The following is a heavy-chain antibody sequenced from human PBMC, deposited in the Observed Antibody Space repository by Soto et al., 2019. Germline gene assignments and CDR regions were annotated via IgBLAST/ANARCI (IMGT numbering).Heavy chain of an antibody. Sequence: QVQLQESGPGLVKVSETLSLTCTVSGGSVTTGSYYWTWIRQPPGKGLEWVGYMSYSGSANYNPSLRWRVTTSVDSSKTQFALKLSSVIAADTPVYYCARAYYFGSGRGMSMDVWGQGMTVTVSS. CDR1: GGSVTTGSYY. D-gene: IGHD3-10*01. V-gene: IGHV4-61*01. J-gene: IGHJ6*02. CDR2: MSYSGSA. CDR3: ARAYYFGSGRGMSMDV.